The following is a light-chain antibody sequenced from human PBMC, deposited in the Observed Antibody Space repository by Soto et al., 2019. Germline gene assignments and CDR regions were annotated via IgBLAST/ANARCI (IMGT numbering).Light chain of an antibody. V-gene: IGKV3-11*01. Sequence: TLSLSPGERATLSCRASQSVSSYLAWYQQKPGQAPRLLIYDASNRATGIPARFSGSGSGTDFTLTISSLEPEDFAVYYCQQRSNFGGGTKVEIK. J-gene: IGKJ4*01. CDR1: QSVSSY. CDR3: QQRSN. CDR2: DAS.